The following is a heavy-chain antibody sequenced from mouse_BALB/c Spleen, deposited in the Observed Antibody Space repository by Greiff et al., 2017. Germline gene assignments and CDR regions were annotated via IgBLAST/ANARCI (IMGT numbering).Heavy chain of an antibody. D-gene: IGHD2-3*01. CDR3: NAYDGNSVGY. V-gene: IGHV14-4*02. Sequence: VQLQQSGAELVRSGASVKLSCTASGFNIKDYYMHWVKQRPEQGLEWIGWIDPENGDTEYAPKFQGKATMTADTSSNTAYLQLSSLTSEDTAVYYCNAYDGNSVGYWGQGTTLTVSS. J-gene: IGHJ2*01. CDR1: GFNIKDYY. CDR2: IDPENGDT.